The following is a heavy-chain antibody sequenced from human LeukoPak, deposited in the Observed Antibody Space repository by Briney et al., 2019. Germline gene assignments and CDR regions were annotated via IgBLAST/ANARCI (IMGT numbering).Heavy chain of an antibody. D-gene: IGHD6-19*01. Sequence: VKVACKASGYTFTGYYMHWVRQAPGQGLEWMGWINPNSGGTNYAQKFQGRVTMTRDTSISTAYMELSRLRSDDTAVYYCARDSSGWYLDWFDPWGQGTLVTVSS. CDR1: GYTFTGYY. V-gene: IGHV1-2*02. J-gene: IGHJ5*02. CDR2: INPNSGGT. CDR3: ARDSSGWYLDWFDP.